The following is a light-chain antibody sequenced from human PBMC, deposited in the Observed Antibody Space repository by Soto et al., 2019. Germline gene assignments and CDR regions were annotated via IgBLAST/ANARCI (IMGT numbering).Light chain of an antibody. CDR2: GNS. J-gene: IGLJ3*02. CDR3: QSYDSSLSGYWV. V-gene: IGLV1-40*01. CDR1: SSNIGAGYG. Sequence: QSVLTQPPSVSGAPGQRVTISYTGSSSNIGAGYGVHWYQHLPGTAPKLLIHGNSNRPSGVPDRFSGSKSGTSASLAITGLQAEDEADYYCQSYDSSLSGYWVFGGGTKLTVL.